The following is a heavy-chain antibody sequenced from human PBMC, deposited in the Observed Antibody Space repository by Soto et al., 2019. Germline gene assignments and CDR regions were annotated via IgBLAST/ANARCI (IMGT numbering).Heavy chain of an antibody. J-gene: IGHJ4*02. Sequence: NPSETLSLTCTVSGGSITTGGYYWSWIRQLPGKGLEWIGHRYYSESTYYNPSLMSRVSISLDTSKNQFSLKLSFVTAADTAMYYCARTKCSGGSCYSWSLDYWGQGTPVTVSS. V-gene: IGHV4-31*03. CDR2: RYYSEST. D-gene: IGHD2-15*01. CDR3: ARTKCSGGSCYSWSLDY. CDR1: GGSITTGGYY.